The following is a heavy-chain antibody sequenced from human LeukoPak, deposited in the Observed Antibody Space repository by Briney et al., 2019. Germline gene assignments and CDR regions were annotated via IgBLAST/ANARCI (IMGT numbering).Heavy chain of an antibody. J-gene: IGHJ4*02. Sequence: SEALSLTCTVSGGSISSGGYYWSWIRQHPGKGLEWIGYIYYSGSTYYNPSLKSRVTISVDTSKNQFSLKLSSVTAADTAVYYCARGQGYCSSTSCYGPFDYWGQGTLVTVSS. CDR3: ARGQGYCSSTSCYGPFDY. CDR1: GGSISSGGYY. D-gene: IGHD2-2*01. CDR2: IYYSGST. V-gene: IGHV4-31*03.